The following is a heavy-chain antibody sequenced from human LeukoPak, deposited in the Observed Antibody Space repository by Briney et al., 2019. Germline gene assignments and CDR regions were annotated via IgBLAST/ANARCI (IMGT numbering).Heavy chain of an antibody. CDR1: GFTFDDYA. Sequence: GGSLRLSCAASGFTFDDYATHWVRQAPGKGLEWVSLISWDGGSTYYADSVKGRFTISRDNSKNSLYLQMNSLRAEDTALYYCAKDHNPFFLECLLDFDYWGRGSLVTVSS. CDR2: ISWDGGST. J-gene: IGHJ4*02. D-gene: IGHD3-3*01. V-gene: IGHV3-43D*04. CDR3: AKDHNPFFLECLLDFDY.